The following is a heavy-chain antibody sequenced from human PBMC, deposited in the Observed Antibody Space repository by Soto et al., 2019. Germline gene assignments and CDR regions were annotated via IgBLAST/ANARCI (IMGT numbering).Heavy chain of an antibody. CDR2: ISGSGGST. CDR3: AKDRGGGGYCSSTSCYGMGVCYYYGMDV. J-gene: IGHJ6*02. V-gene: IGHV3-23*01. Sequence: GGSLRLSCAASGFTFSSYAMSWVRQAPGKGLEWVSAISGSGGSTYYADSVKGRFTISRDNSKNTLYLQMNSLRAEDTAVYYCAKDRGGGGYCSSTSCYGMGVCYYYGMDVWGQGTTVTVSS. D-gene: IGHD2-2*01. CDR1: GFTFSSYA.